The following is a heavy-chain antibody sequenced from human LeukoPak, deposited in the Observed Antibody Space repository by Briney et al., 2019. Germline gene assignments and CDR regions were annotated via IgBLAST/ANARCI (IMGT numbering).Heavy chain of an antibody. V-gene: IGHV3-23*01. D-gene: IGHD3-22*01. J-gene: IGHJ4*02. CDR2: ISGRGGST. CDR3: AKDFIPYYYDSSGYEPYFDY. Sequence: GGSLSLSWVASGFSFGSYAMSWVRQAPGGGWEWVSAISGRGGSTYYGDSAQGRFPISRDNSKNTLYLQMNSLRAEDTAVYYCAKDFIPYYYDSSGYEPYFDYWGQGTLVTVSS. CDR1: GFSFGSYA.